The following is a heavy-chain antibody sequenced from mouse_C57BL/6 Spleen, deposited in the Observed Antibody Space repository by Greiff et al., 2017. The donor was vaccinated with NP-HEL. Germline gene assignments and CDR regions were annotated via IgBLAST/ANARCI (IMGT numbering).Heavy chain of an antibody. CDR1: GYTFTSYW. CDR3: ARPHYYGSSYFDY. Sequence: VQLQESGAELVKPGASVKMSCKASGYTFTSYWITWVKQRPGQGLEWIGDIYPGSGSTNYNEKFKSKATLTVDTSSSTAYMQLSSLTSEDSAVYYCARPHYYGSSYFDYWGQGTTLTVSS. J-gene: IGHJ2*01. CDR2: IYPGSGST. V-gene: IGHV1-55*01. D-gene: IGHD1-1*01.